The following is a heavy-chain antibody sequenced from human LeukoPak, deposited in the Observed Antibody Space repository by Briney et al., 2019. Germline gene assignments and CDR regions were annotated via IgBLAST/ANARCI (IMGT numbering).Heavy chain of an antibody. CDR1: GFTFSGYT. D-gene: IGHD1-14*01. CDR3: AREFEPDYFDY. Sequence: PGGSLRLSCTVSGFTFSGYTMHWVRQAPGKGLEWVSSISSSGLCIYFADSLKGRFTISRDNAKNSLYLQVNSLRAEDTAVYYCAREFEPDYFDYWGQGTLVTVSS. V-gene: IGHV3-21*01. J-gene: IGHJ4*02. CDR2: ISSSGLCI.